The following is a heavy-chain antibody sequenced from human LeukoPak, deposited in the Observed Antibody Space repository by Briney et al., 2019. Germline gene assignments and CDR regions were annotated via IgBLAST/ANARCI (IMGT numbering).Heavy chain of an antibody. Sequence: RASVKVSCKASGYTFTSYAMHWVRQAPGQRLEWMGWINAGNGNTKYSQEFQGRVTITRDTSASTAYMELSSLRSEDMAVYYCAREGYGDYPHAFDIWGQGTMVTVSS. CDR2: INAGNGNT. CDR3: AREGYGDYPHAFDI. D-gene: IGHD4-17*01. V-gene: IGHV1-3*03. CDR1: GYTFTSYA. J-gene: IGHJ3*02.